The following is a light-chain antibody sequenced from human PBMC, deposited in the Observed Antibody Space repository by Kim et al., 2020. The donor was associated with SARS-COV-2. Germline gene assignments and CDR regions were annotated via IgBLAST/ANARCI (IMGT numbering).Light chain of an antibody. CDR1: HSFGRNY. CDR2: GAS. V-gene: IGKV3-20*01. Sequence: EIVFTQSPDTLSLSPGERATLSCRASHSFGRNYLAWYQQRPGQAPRLLIYGASTRATGVPDRFSGSGSGTDFTLTISRLEPEDFAVYYCQHFDNSPRMYTFGQGTKLEI. CDR3: QHFDNSPRMYT. J-gene: IGKJ2*01.